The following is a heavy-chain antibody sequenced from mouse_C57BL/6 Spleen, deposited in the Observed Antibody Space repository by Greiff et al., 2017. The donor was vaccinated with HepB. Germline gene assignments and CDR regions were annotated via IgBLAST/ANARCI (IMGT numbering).Heavy chain of an antibody. CDR3: ARSRVLDY. J-gene: IGHJ2*01. CDR1: GYTFTDYY. Sequence: VQLQQSGPELVKPGASVKISCKASGYTFTDYYMNWVKQSHGKSLEWIGDINPNNGGTSYNQKFKGKATLTVDKSSSTAYMELRSLTSEDSAVYYCARSRVLDYWGQGTTLTVSS. V-gene: IGHV1-26*01. D-gene: IGHD2-14*01. CDR2: INPNNGGT.